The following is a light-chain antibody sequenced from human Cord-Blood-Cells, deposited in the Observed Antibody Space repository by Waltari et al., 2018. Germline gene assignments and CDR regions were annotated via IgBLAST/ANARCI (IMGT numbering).Light chain of an antibody. CDR3: QQSYSTLP. Sequence: DIQMTQSPSSLSASVGDRVPITCRASQSTSSYLNWYQQKPGKAPKLLIYAASSLQSGVPSRFSGSGSGTDFTLTTSSLQPEDFATYYCQQSYSTLPFGGGTKVEIK. V-gene: IGKV1-39*01. CDR1: QSTSSY. CDR2: AAS. J-gene: IGKJ4*01.